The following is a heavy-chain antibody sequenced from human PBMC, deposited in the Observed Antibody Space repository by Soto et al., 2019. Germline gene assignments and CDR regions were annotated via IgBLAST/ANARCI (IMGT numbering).Heavy chain of an antibody. CDR3: EVTTGY. CDR1: GYTFTEYD. Sequence: QVQVIQSRAEVKKPGASVKVSCKTSGYTFTEYDINWVRQAPGQGPEYMGWVSPENKNAGYAPQXXGXLSMTTDTTISTAYLEVTNLTYEDTAVYYCEVTTGYWGQGTMVTVSS. J-gene: IGHJ4*02. CDR2: VSPENKNA. D-gene: IGHD1-1*01. V-gene: IGHV1-8*01.